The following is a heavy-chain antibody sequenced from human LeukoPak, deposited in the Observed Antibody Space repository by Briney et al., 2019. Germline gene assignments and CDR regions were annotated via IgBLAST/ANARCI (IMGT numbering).Heavy chain of an antibody. D-gene: IGHD4-11*01. J-gene: IGHJ5*02. Sequence: ASVKVSCKASGYTFTSYDINWVRQATGQGLEWMGWMNPNSGNTGYAQKFQGRVTITRNTSISTAYMELSSLRSEDTAVYYCARGRQFDYSNYHNWFDPWGQGTLVTVSS. CDR2: MNPNSGNT. V-gene: IGHV1-8*03. CDR3: ARGRQFDYSNYHNWFDP. CDR1: GYTFTSYD.